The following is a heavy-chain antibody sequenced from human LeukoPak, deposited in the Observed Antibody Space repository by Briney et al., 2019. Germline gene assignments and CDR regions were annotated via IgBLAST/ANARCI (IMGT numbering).Heavy chain of an antibody. D-gene: IGHD4-23*01. CDR2: IYTSGST. CDR1: GGSISSGSYY. V-gene: IGHV4-61*02. CDR3: ARENSRYYFDY. J-gene: IGHJ4*02. Sequence: SETLSLTCTVSGGSISSGSYYWSWIRRPAGKGLEWIGRIYTSGSTNYNPSHKSRVTISVDTSKNQFPLKLSSVTAADTAVYYCARENSRYYFDYWGQGTLVTVSS.